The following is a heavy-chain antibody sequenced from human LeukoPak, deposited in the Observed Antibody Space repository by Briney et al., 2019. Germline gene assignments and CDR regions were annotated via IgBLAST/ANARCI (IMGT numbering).Heavy chain of an antibody. CDR1: GYTFTGYY. Sequence: GASVKVSCKASGYTFTGYYMHWVRQAPGQGLEWMGRINPNSGATNYAQKFQGRVTMTRDTSISTAYMELSRLRSDDTAVYYCAREGYYYDSSGYTIEIDYWGQGTLVTVSS. J-gene: IGHJ4*02. V-gene: IGHV1-2*06. D-gene: IGHD3-22*01. CDR2: INPNSGAT. CDR3: AREGYYYDSSGYTIEIDY.